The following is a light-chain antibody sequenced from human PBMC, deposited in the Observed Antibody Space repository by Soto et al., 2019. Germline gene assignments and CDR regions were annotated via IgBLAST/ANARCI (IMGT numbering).Light chain of an antibody. CDR3: QVWDSSLVV. Sequence: SYELTQALSVSVALGQTARITCGGNNIGSKNVHGYQQKPGQATVVVIYRDTNRPSGIPERFSGSSSGNTATLTISRAQAGDEADYYCQVWDSSLVVFGGGTKLAVL. V-gene: IGLV3-9*01. CDR1: NIGSKN. J-gene: IGLJ2*01. CDR2: RDT.